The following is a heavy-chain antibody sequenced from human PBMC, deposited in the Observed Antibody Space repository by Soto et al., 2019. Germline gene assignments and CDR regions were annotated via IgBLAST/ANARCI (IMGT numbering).Heavy chain of an antibody. D-gene: IGHD3-22*01. V-gene: IGHV1-69*12. CDR3: ARGDATKIVVTTYYAMDV. J-gene: IGHJ6*02. Sequence: QVQLVQSGAEVKKPGSSVKVSCKASGGSLSNYGISWVRQAPGQGLEWMGAIIPVFGTPNYAQKFQDRVTXXAXXSTTTVYMEGSSLTSEDTAVYYCARGDATKIVVTTYYAMDVWGQGTTVTVSS. CDR2: IIPVFGTP. CDR1: GGSLSNYG.